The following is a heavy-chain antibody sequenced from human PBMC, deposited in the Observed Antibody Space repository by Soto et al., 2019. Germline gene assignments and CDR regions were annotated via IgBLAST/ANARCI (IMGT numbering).Heavy chain of an antibody. CDR1: GYTFTSYA. CDR2: INAGNGNT. D-gene: IGHD6-13*01. Sequence: ASVKLSCKASGYTFTSYAMHCVRQAPGQRLEWVGWINAGNGNTKYSQKFQGRVTITRDTSASTAYMELNTLRAEDTAIYYCAKVSSSWYAGFFDLWGQGTLVTVS. V-gene: IGHV1-3*01. J-gene: IGHJ4*02. CDR3: AKVSSSWYAGFFDL.